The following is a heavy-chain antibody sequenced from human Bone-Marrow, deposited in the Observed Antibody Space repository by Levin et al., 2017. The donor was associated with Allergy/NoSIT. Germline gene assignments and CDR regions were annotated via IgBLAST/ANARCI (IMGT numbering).Heavy chain of an antibody. CDR2: IYVTGNT. J-gene: IGHJ6*03. V-gene: IGHV4-61*09. CDR3: ARDRRGYSYGPSSEYNYYYTDV. D-gene: IGHD5-18*01. CDR1: GVSISSGPKY. Sequence: PSETLSLTCTVSGVSISSGPKYWSWIRQSAGKRLEWIGHIYVTGNTNYNPSLKSRVIISADTSKNQFYLRLSSVHAADTAVYFCARDRRGYSYGPSSEYNYYYTDVWGKGTTVNVSS.